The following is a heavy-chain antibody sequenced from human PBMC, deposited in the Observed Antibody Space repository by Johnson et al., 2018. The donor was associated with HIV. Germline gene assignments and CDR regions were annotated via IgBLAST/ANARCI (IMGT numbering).Heavy chain of an antibody. D-gene: IGHD3/OR15-3a*01. CDR3: ARDGLAANAFDT. Sequence: QVQLVESGGGVVQPGGSLRLSCATSGFTFSSYGMHWVRQAPGNGLEWVSGISWNSGIIGYADSVKGRFTVSRDNAKNTLYLQMNSLRAEDTAVYYCARDGLAANAFDTWGQGTMVTVSS. J-gene: IGHJ3*02. CDR1: GFTFSSYG. V-gene: IGHV3-NL1*01. CDR2: ISWNSGII.